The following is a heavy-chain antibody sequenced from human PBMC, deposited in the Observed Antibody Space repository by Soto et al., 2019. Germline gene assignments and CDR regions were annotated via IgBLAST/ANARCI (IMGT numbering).Heavy chain of an antibody. Sequence: ETLSLTCAVSGGSISSSNWWSWVRQPPGKGLEWNGEIYHSGSTNYNPSLKSRVTISVDKSKNQFSLKLSSVTAADTAVYYCARADIVVVPAAPTYYYYYYGMDVWGQGTTVTVSS. CDR1: GGSISSSNW. CDR3: ARADIVVVPAAPTYYYYYYGMDV. J-gene: IGHJ6*02. CDR2: IYHSGST. D-gene: IGHD2-2*01. V-gene: IGHV4-4*02.